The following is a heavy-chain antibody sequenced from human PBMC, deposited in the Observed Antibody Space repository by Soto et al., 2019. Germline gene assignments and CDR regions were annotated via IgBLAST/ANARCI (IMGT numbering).Heavy chain of an antibody. CDR1: GGSISSYY. J-gene: IGHJ5*02. D-gene: IGHD6-6*01. CDR2: IYYSGST. Sequence: AETLSLTCTISGGSISSYYWSWIRQPSGKGLEWIGYIYYSGSTNYNPSLKSRVTISVDTSKNQFSLKLSSVTAADTAVYYCARGALSIAARRHPVWFEPWGQGTLVTVS. CDR3: ARGALSIAARRHPVWFEP. V-gene: IGHV4-59*01.